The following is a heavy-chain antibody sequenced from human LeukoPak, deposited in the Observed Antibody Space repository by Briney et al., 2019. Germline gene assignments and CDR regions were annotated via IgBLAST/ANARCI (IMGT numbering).Heavy chain of an antibody. CDR1: GGSISSYY. Sequence: PGETQSLTCTVSGGSISSYYWGWIRQPPGKGLEWIGSIYYRGSTYYNSSLKSRITISVDTSKNQFSLRLSSVTAADTAVYYCARLWGDGYNLDYWGQGNLDPVSS. D-gene: IGHD5-24*01. J-gene: IGHJ4*02. CDR2: IYYRGST. CDR3: ARLWGDGYNLDY. V-gene: IGHV4-39*01.